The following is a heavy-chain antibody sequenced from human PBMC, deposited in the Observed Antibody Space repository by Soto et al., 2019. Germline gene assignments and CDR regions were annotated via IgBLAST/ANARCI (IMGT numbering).Heavy chain of an antibody. V-gene: IGHV4-59*01. J-gene: IGHJ4*02. CDR1: GDSITSYN. Sequence: SETLSLTCTVSGDSITSYNWNWLRQPPGKALEWIGYVYSSGSTNYNPSLKSRVTISVDTSKNQFSLKLSSVTAADTAVYYCARAYGGYADYWGQGALVTVSS. CDR2: VYSSGST. CDR3: ARAYGGYADY. D-gene: IGHD5-12*01.